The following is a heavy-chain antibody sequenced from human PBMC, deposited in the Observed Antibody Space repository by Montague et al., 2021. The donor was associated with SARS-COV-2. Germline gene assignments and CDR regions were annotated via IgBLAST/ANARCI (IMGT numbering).Heavy chain of an antibody. V-gene: IGHV4-39*01. Sequence: SETLSLTCTVSGDSISSGYFYWGWIRQPPGKGLEWVGTIHYSGXTXYXXXXKXRVTISVDTSRNQFFLKLSSVTAADTAIYYCARHPAISGPAAVSDYWGQGTLVTASS. D-gene: IGHD2-2*01. CDR1: GDSISSGYFY. J-gene: IGHJ4*02. CDR3: ARHPAISGPAAVSDY. CDR2: IHYSGXT.